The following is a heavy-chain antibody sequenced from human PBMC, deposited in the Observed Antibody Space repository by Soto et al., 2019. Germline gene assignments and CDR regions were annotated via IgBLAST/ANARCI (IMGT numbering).Heavy chain of an antibody. V-gene: IGHV3-23*01. CDR1: GFTFSSYA. CDR3: ASDVMWSVGIAATFANY. J-gene: IGHJ4*02. CDR2: ISGSGGST. Sequence: GGSLRLSCAASGFTFSSYAMSWVRQAPGKGLEWVSAISGSGGSTYYADSVKGRFTISRDNAKNTLYLQMNSLRAEDTAVYYCASDVMWSVGIAATFANYWGQGTLVTVSS. D-gene: IGHD6-13*01.